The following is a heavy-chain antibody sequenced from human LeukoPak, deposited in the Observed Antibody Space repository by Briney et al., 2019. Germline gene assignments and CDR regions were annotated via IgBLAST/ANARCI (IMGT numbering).Heavy chain of an antibody. CDR2: IFYSGST. Sequence: SETLSLTCTVSGVSISSSGYYWGWIRQPPGKGLEWIGSIFYSGSTYYNPSLKSRVTISLDTSKNQFSLKLSSVTAADTAVYYCARDLTGDYPFDYWGQGTLVTVSS. CDR1: GVSISSSGYY. V-gene: IGHV4-39*07. D-gene: IGHD4-17*01. J-gene: IGHJ4*02. CDR3: ARDLTGDYPFDY.